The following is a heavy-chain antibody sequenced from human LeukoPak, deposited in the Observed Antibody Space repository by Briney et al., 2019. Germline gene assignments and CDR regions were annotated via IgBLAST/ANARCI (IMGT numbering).Heavy chain of an antibody. CDR1: GFTFSRYW. V-gene: IGHV3-74*01. Sequence: PGGSLRLSCAASGFTFSRYWMHWVRHGPGKGLEWVSRVDNDGTTTTYADSVKGRFTMSRDNNKNILYLQMNSLRAEDTAVYFCARESSGQGLWYLDLWGRGTPLTVSS. CDR2: VDNDGTTT. D-gene: IGHD3-10*01. CDR3: ARESSGQGLWYLDL. J-gene: IGHJ2*01.